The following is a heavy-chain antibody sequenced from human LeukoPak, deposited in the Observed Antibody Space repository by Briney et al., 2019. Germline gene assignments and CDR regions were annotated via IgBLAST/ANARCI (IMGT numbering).Heavy chain of an antibody. J-gene: IGHJ4*02. D-gene: IGHD6-19*01. Sequence: GGSLRLSCAASGFSVSSKYMSWVRQAPGKGLEWVSVIYTGGNKYYADSVKGRFTISRDNSKKMVYLQMNSLRAEDTALYYCAGGQMFTSGGFDNWGQGALVTVSS. CDR1: GFSVSSKY. CDR2: IYTGGNK. CDR3: AGGQMFTSGGFDN. V-gene: IGHV3-53*01.